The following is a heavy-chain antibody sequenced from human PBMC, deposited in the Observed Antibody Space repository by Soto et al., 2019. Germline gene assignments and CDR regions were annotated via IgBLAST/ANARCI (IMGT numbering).Heavy chain of an antibody. Sequence: PSETLSLTCTVSGGSISIGDYYWSWIRQPPGKGLEWIGYIYYSGSTYYNPSLKSRVTISVDTSKNQFSLKLSSVTAADTAVYYCATAHCGGDCYLDYWGQGTLVTVSS. CDR3: ATAHCGGDCYLDY. J-gene: IGHJ4*02. D-gene: IGHD2-21*02. V-gene: IGHV4-30-4*01. CDR1: GGSISIGDYY. CDR2: IYYSGST.